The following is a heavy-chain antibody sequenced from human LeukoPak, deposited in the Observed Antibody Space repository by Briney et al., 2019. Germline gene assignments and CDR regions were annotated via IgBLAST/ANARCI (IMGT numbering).Heavy chain of an antibody. CDR3: TTNIVYAIGY. Sequence: PGGSLRLSCAASGFSFINAWMSWVRQAPGKGLEWVGRIKNKADGATTDYAAPVVGRFTISRDDSKNTLYLQMNSLRTDDTAVYYCTTNIVYAIGYWGQGTLETVSS. CDR1: GFSFINAW. J-gene: IGHJ4*02. CDR2: IKNKADGATT. V-gene: IGHV3-15*01. D-gene: IGHD5/OR15-5a*01.